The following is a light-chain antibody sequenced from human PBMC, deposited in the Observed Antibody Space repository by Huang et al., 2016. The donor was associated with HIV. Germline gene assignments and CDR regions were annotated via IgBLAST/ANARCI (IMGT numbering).Light chain of an antibody. CDR2: DAS. CDR1: QDITNH. V-gene: IGKV1-33*01. Sequence: DIQMTQSPSSLSASVGDRVTITCQASQDITNHLNWYQQKPGKAPTLLIYDASNLETGVPSRFSGSGSGINFTFTISSLQPEDIATYYCQQYDSFLRELTFGGGTKVEIK. J-gene: IGKJ4*01. CDR3: QQYDSFLRELT.